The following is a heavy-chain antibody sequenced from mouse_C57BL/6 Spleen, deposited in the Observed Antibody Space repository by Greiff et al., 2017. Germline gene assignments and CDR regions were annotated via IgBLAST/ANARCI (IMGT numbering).Heavy chain of an antibody. Sequence: EVKLVESGPSLVRPSQTLSLTCTATGFPFNSDCYWIWIRQFPGNQLEYIGYKFYSGITYYNPSRESRTYITRDNSKNLFSLKLSSVTTEDTATYYCAGGGSSHWYFDVWGTGTTVTVSS. CDR1: GFPFNSDCY. V-gene: IGHV3-3*01. CDR3: AGGGSSHWYFDV. CDR2: KFYSGIT. D-gene: IGHD1-1*01. J-gene: IGHJ1*03.